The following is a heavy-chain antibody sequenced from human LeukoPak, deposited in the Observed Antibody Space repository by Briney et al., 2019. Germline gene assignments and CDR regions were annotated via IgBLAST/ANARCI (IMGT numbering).Heavy chain of an antibody. V-gene: IGHV3-23*01. CDR1: GFTFSSHG. D-gene: IGHD3-10*02. CDR2: IVGGAGGT. CDR3: AHGTMYQLDS. Sequence: PGGTLRLSCAASGFTFSSHGMSWVRRAPGKGLEWVSGIVGGAGGTYYADSVKGRFTISRDNSRNTLHLQMNSLRAEDTAVYYCAHGTMYQLDSWGQGTLVTVSS. J-gene: IGHJ4*02.